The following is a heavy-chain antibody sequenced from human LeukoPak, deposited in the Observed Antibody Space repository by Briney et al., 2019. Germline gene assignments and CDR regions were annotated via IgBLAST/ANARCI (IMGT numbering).Heavy chain of an antibody. Sequence: GGSLRLSCAASGFTFSSYAMSWVRQAPGKGLEWVSAISGSGGSTYYADSVKGRFTISRDNSENTLYLQMNSLRAEDTAVYYCARHFYGYFDLWGRGTLVTVSS. CDR3: ARHFYGYFDL. J-gene: IGHJ2*01. D-gene: IGHD3-3*02. CDR1: GFTFSSYA. CDR2: ISGSGGST. V-gene: IGHV3-23*01.